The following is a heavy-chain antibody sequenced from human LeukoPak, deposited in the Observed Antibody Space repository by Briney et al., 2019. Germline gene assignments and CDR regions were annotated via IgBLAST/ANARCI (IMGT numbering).Heavy chain of an antibody. D-gene: IGHD4-11*01. CDR3: ARDHLMPTLSATGWFDP. V-gene: IGHV4-61*02. J-gene: IGHJ5*02. CDR1: GGSISSGSYY. CDR2: IHTRGSS. Sequence: PSQTLSLTCTVSGGSISSGSYYWSWIRQPAGKGLECIGRIHTRGSSNYNPSLKSRVTTSVDTSKNQVSLRLSSVTAADTAVYYCARDHLMPTLSATGWFDPWGQGTLVTVSS.